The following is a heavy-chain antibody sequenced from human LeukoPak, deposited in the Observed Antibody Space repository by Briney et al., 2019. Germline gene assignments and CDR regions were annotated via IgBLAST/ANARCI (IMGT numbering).Heavy chain of an antibody. CDR3: ARGEGYYYDSSGYYSRALDI. V-gene: IGHV1-69*05. D-gene: IGHD3-22*01. CDR1: GGAFSSYA. J-gene: IGHJ3*02. Sequence: SVKVSCKASGGAFSSYAISWVRQAPGQGLEWMGGIIPIFGTANYAQKFQGRVTITTDESTSTAYMELSSLRSEDTAVYYCARGEGYYYDSSGYYSRALDIWGQGTMVTVSS. CDR2: IIPIFGTA.